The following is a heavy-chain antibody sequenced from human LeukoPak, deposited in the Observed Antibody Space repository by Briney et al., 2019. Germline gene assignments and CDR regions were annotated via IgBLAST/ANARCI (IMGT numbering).Heavy chain of an antibody. V-gene: IGHV3-9*01. J-gene: IGHJ6*02. D-gene: IGHD2/OR15-2a*01. CDR2: ISWNSGKI. CDR3: ARTTVELLYYGMDV. Sequence: SLRLSCAASGYTFEDYAMHWVRQAPGKGLEWVSFISWNSGKIGYADSVKGRFTISRDNAKNSLYLQMNSLRTEDTALYYCARTTVELLYYGMDVWGQGTTVTVSS. CDR1: GYTFEDYA.